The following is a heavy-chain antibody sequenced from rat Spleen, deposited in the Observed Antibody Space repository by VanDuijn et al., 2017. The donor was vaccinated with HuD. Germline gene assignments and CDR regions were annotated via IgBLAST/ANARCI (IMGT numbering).Heavy chain of an antibody. Sequence: EVQLVESGGGLVQPGRSMKLSCAASGFTFTNYYMAWVRQAPTRGLEWVASISTGGANIYFRDSVQGRFTISRHNTKSTLYLQMDSLRSEDTATYYCASRHYGYTDYFDYWGQGVMVTVSS. J-gene: IGHJ2*01. D-gene: IGHD1-9*01. CDR1: GFTFTNYY. CDR3: ASRHYGYTDYFDY. V-gene: IGHV5-25*01. CDR2: ISTGGANI.